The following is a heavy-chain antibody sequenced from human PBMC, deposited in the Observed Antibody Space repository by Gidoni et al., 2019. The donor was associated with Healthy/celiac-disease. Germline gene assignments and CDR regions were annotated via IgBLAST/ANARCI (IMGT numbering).Heavy chain of an antibody. Sequence: ITFKASGPTLFNPTQTLTLTCTFSGFSRSTGGVGGVWIRQPPGQALEWLELIYWVDDKRYSPSLKSRLTTTKDTYKNQVLLTMTNMDPVDNATDYCAHSRNWNYDWFDPWGQGTLVTVSS. CDR2: IYWVDDK. J-gene: IGHJ5*02. D-gene: IGHD1-7*01. CDR1: GFSRSTGGVG. CDR3: AHSRNWNYDWFDP. V-gene: IGHV2-5*02.